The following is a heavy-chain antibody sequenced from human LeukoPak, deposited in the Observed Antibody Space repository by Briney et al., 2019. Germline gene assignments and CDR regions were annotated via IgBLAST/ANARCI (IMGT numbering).Heavy chain of an antibody. CDR2: IRYDGSNK. CDR1: GFTFSSYG. V-gene: IGHV3-30*02. Sequence: GGSLRLSCAASGFTFSSYGMHWVRQAPGKGLEWVAFIRYDGSNKYYADSVKGRFTISRDNSKNTLYLQMNSLRAEDTAVYYCAKAGQQLAVYYMDVWGKGTTVTVSS. CDR3: AKAGQQLAVYYMDV. J-gene: IGHJ6*03. D-gene: IGHD6-13*01.